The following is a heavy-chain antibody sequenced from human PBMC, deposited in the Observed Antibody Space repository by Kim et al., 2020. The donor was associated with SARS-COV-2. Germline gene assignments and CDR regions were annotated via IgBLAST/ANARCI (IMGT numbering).Heavy chain of an antibody. Sequence: GGSLRLSCTASGFTFGDYAMSWVRQAPGKGLEWVGFIRSKAYGGTTEYAASVKGRFTISRDDSKSIAYLQMNSLKTEDTAVYYCTRDPLWFGEFDGMDVWGQGTTVTVSS. D-gene: IGHD3-10*01. CDR1: GFTFGDYA. CDR2: IRSKAYGGTT. CDR3: TRDPLWFGEFDGMDV. V-gene: IGHV3-49*04. J-gene: IGHJ6*02.